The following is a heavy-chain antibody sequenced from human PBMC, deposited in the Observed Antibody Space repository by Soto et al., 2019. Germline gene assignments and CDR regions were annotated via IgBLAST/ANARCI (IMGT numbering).Heavy chain of an antibody. CDR2: ISYDGSNK. CDR3: AREDTAMAPAYYFDY. D-gene: IGHD5-18*01. V-gene: IGHV3-30-3*01. CDR1: GFTFSSYA. J-gene: IGHJ4*02. Sequence: GGSLRLSCAASGFTFSSYAMHWVRQAPGRWLEWVAVISYDGSNKYYADSVKGRFTISRDNSKNTLYLQMNSLRAEDTAVYYGAREDTAMAPAYYFDYWGQGTLVTVSS.